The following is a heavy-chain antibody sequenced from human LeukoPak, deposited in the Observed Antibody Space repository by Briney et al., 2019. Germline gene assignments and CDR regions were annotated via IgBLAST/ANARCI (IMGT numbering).Heavy chain of an antibody. CDR2: IYYSGST. J-gene: IGHJ6*03. D-gene: IGHD6-13*01. CDR3: ARESSSHYYYYMDV. CDR1: GGSISSYY. V-gene: IGHV4-59*01. Sequence: PSETLSLTCTVSGGSISSYYWSWIRQPPGKGLEWIGYIYYSGSTNYNPSLKSRVTISVDTSKNQFSLKLSSVTAADTAVYYCARESSSHYYYYMDVWGKGTTVTVSS.